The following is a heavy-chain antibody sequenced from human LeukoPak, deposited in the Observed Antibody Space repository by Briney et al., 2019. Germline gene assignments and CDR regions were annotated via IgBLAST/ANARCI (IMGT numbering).Heavy chain of an antibody. D-gene: IGHD2-2*01. CDR1: GFTFSNAW. Sequence: PGGSLRLSCAASGFTFSNAWMSWVRQAPGKGLEWVGRIKSKTDGWTTDYAAPVKGRFTISRDDSKNTLYLQMNSLKTEDTAVYYCTRAGDIVVVPAASYAGYWGQGTLVTVSS. V-gene: IGHV3-15*01. CDR3: TRAGDIVVVPAASYAGY. CDR2: IKSKTDGWTT. J-gene: IGHJ4*02.